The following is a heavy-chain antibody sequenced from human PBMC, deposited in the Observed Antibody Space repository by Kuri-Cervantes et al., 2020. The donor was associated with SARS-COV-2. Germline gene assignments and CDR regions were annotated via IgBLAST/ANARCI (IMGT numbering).Heavy chain of an antibody. V-gene: IGHV2-70*11. Sequence: SGPTLVKPTQALTLTCTFSGFSLTTSGMCVAWIRQPPGKALEWLARIDWDDDKYYKTSLNTRLSIFKDTSKDQVVLTMTNMDPVDTATYYCVRIRAATVIADYWGQGTLVTDSS. D-gene: IGHD4-11*01. CDR3: VRIRAATVIADY. CDR2: IDWDDDK. CDR1: GFSLTTSGMC. J-gene: IGHJ4*02.